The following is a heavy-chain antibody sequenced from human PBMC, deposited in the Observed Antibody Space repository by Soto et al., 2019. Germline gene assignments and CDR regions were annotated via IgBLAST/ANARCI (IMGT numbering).Heavy chain of an antibody. V-gene: IGHV4-34*01. D-gene: IGHD3-3*01. J-gene: IGHJ5*02. Sequence: SETLSLTCAVYGGSFSGYYWSWIRQPPGKGLEWIGEINHSGSTNYNPSLESRVTISVDTSKNQFSLKLSSVTAADTAVYYCAREKSITIFRSWFDPWGQGTLVTVSS. CDR2: INHSGST. CDR1: GGSFSGYY. CDR3: AREKSITIFRSWFDP.